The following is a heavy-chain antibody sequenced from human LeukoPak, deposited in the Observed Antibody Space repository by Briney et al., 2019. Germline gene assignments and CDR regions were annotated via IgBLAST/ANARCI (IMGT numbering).Heavy chain of an antibody. D-gene: IGHD3-22*01. CDR1: GGSISSSNW. Sequence: SETLSLTCAVSGGSISSSNWWSWVRQPPGKGLEWIGEIYHSGSTNYNPSLKSRVTISVDKSKNQFSLKLSSVTAADTAVYYCARRITMIVVVISNPDNWFDPWGQGTLVTVSS. V-gene: IGHV4-4*02. CDR2: IYHSGST. J-gene: IGHJ5*02. CDR3: ARRITMIVVVISNPDNWFDP.